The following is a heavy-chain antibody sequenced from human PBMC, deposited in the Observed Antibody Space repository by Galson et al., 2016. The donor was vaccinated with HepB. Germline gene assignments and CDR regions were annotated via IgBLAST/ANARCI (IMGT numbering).Heavy chain of an antibody. CDR3: ASSSMWRGWFDP. J-gene: IGHJ5*02. D-gene: IGHD6-13*01. CDR2: IYYSGST. Sequence: ETLSLTCTVSAGSINTYYWSWIRQPPGKGLEWIGYIYYSGSTNYHPSLKSRITISIDASKNQFSLKLRSVTAADTAVYYLASSSMWRGWFDPWGQGTLVTVSS. CDR1: AGSINTYY. V-gene: IGHV4-59*01.